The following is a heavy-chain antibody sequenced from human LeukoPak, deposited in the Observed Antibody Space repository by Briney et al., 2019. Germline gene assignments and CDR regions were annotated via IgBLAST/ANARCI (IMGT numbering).Heavy chain of an antibody. V-gene: IGHV3-7*01. CDR3: ARGRGSVDY. Sequence: GGSLRLSCAASGFTSSSYWMSWVRQAPGKGLEWVANIKQDGSEKYYVDSVKGRFTISRDNAKNSLYLQMNSLRAEDTAVYYCARGRGSVDYWGQGTLVTVSS. CDR1: GFTSSSYW. J-gene: IGHJ4*02. CDR2: IKQDGSEK.